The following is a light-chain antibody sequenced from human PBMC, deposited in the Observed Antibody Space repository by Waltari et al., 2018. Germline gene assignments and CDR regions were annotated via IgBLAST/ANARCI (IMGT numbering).Light chain of an antibody. J-gene: IGKJ1*01. Sequence: VVVTQSPATLSLSPGERATLSCRASQIISTYLAWYQQKPGQAPRFLIYDASNRATGIPARFSGSGSGTDFTLTISSLEPEDFAVYYCQQRTIWSGTFGQGTKVEIK. V-gene: IGKV3-11*01. CDR2: DAS. CDR1: QIISTY. CDR3: QQRTIWSGT.